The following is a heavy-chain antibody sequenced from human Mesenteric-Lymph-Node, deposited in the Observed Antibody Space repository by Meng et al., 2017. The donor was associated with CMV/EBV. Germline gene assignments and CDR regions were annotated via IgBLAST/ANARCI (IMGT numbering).Heavy chain of an antibody. Sequence: AVSGGSISSSPWWSWVRQPPGKGLEWIGEIYHGGSTNYNPSLKSRVTISVDKSKNQFSLKLSSVTAADTAVYYCARRRDGYIYFDYWGQGTLVTVSS. CDR2: IYHGGST. D-gene: IGHD5-24*01. J-gene: IGHJ4*02. CDR3: ARRRDGYIYFDY. V-gene: IGHV4-4*02. CDR1: GGSISSSPW.